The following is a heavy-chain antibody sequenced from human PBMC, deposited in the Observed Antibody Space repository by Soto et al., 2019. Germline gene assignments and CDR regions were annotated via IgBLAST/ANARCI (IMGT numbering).Heavy chain of an antibody. CDR2: IWYDGSNK. V-gene: IGHV3-33*01. Sequence: PGGSLRLSCAASGFTFSSYGMHWVRQAPGKGLEWVAVIWYDGSNKYYADSVKGRFTISRDNSKNTLYLQMNSLRDEDTAVYYCARQGFLEWPPDYWGQGTLVTVSS. CDR3: ARQGFLEWPPDY. CDR1: GFTFSSYG. J-gene: IGHJ4*02. D-gene: IGHD3-3*01.